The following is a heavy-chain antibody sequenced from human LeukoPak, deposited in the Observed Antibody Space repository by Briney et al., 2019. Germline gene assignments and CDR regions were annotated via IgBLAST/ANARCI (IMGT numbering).Heavy chain of an antibody. Sequence: ASVKVSCKASGYTFTSYDINWVRQAPGQGLEWVGWMTPESGNTGYAQKFQGRVSITRDTSTGTAYMDLSSLRSEDTAVYFCARNLYGTGEFDYWGQGTLVTVSS. V-gene: IGHV1-8*01. CDR1: GYTFTSYD. D-gene: IGHD7-27*01. CDR3: ARNLYGTGEFDY. CDR2: MTPESGNT. J-gene: IGHJ4*02.